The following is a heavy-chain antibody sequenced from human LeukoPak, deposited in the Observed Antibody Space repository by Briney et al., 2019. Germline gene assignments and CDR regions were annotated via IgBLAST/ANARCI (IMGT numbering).Heavy chain of an antibody. Sequence: GGSLRLSCAASGFTFSSYDMHWVRQATGKGLEWVSAIGTAGDTYYPGSVKGRFTISRENAKNSLYLQMNSLRAGDTAVYYCARGGGYCSSTSCYKGSYYYYGVDVWGQGTTVTVSS. CDR3: ARGGGYCSSTSCYKGSYYYYGVDV. CDR1: GFTFSSYD. V-gene: IGHV3-13*01. CDR2: IGTAGDT. J-gene: IGHJ6*02. D-gene: IGHD2-2*02.